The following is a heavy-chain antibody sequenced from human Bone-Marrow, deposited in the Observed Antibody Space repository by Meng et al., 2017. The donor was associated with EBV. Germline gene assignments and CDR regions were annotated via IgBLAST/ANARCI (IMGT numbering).Heavy chain of an antibody. Sequence: VNLQWWGPGLVKPSDTLALPCTASVDSISSLNWWSWVRQSPGKGLEWIGEIYHSGSTNYNPSLKSRVTISVDEPKNQFSLKLTSVTAADTAVYYCAREGGFYSSSPDYWGPGTLVTVSS. CDR1: VDSISSLNW. V-gene: IGHV4-4*02. CDR3: AREGGFYSSSPDY. CDR2: IYHSGST. J-gene: IGHJ4*02. D-gene: IGHD6-6*01.